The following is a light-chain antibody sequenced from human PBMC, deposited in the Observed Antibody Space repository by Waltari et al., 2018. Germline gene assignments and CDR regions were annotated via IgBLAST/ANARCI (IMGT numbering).Light chain of an antibody. V-gene: IGKV4-1*01. J-gene: IGKJ4*01. CDR2: LAS. CDR1: QGILDGSNNRNS. Sequence: DIVMTQSPDSLAVSLGERATIYCKSSQGILDGSNNRNSLAWYQQKPGQTPNLLIYLASTRESGVPDRFSGSGSGTDFSLTISSLQAEDVAVYYCQQYYRVPLTFGGGTKIEIK. CDR3: QQYYRVPLT.